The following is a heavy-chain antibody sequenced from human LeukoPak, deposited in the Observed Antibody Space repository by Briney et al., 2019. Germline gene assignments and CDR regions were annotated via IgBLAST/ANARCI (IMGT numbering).Heavy chain of an antibody. D-gene: IGHD2-15*01. Sequence: PSETLSLTCTVSGGSISSYYWSWIRQPPGKGLEWIGYIYYSGSTNYNPSLKSRVTMSVGTSKSQFSLKLSSVTAADTAVYYCARVGCSGGSCYSGVVFDIWGQGTMVTVSS. CDR1: GGSISSYY. CDR2: IYYSGST. J-gene: IGHJ3*02. CDR3: ARVGCSGGSCYSGVVFDI. V-gene: IGHV4-59*01.